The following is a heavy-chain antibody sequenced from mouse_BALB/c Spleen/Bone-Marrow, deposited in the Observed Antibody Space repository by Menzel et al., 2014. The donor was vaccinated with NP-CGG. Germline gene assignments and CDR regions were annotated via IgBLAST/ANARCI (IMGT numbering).Heavy chain of an antibody. CDR3: TRDDYDGAWFAY. CDR1: GFTFSSYY. V-gene: IGHV5-6-4*01. Sequence: DVHLVESGGGLVKLGGSLKLSCAASGFTFSSYYMSWVRQTPEKRLEWVATTSSGGSYTYYPDSVKGRFTISRDNAKNTLYLQMSSLKSEDTAMYYCTRDDYDGAWFAYWGQGTLVTVSA. J-gene: IGHJ3*01. D-gene: IGHD2-4*01. CDR2: TSSGGSYT.